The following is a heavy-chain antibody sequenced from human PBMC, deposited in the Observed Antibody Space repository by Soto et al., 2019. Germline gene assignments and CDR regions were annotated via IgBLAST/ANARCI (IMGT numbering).Heavy chain of an antibody. D-gene: IGHD3-10*01. CDR3: ARDSGYGSGASVNHYLDY. V-gene: IGHV1-2*02. CDR1: GYTFTGYY. CDR2: INPNNGDT. J-gene: IGHJ4*01. Sequence: GASVKVSCKASGYTFTGYYIYWLRQAPGQGLEWMGWINPNNGDTNYAQKFQGRVTMTRDSSISTAYLELSRLRSDDTAIYYCARDSGYGSGASVNHYLDYWGHGTLVTVSS.